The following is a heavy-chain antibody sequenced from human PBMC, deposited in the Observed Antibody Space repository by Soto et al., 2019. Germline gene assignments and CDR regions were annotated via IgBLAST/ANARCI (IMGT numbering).Heavy chain of an antibody. CDR1: GFTFSSYS. CDR3: ARDASRITMVRGVPRKTDFDL. CDR2: ISSSSSYI. Sequence: GVSLRLSCAASGFTFSSYSMNWVRQAPGKGLEWVSSISSSSSYIYYADSVKGRFTISRDNAKNSLYLQMNSLRAEDTAVYYCARDASRITMVRGVPRKTDFDLWGRGTLVTVSS. J-gene: IGHJ2*01. D-gene: IGHD3-10*01. V-gene: IGHV3-21*01.